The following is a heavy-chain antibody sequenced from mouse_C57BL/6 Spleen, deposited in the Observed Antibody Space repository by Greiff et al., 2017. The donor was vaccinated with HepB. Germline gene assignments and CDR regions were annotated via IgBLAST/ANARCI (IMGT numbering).Heavy chain of an antibody. V-gene: IGHV3-1*01. J-gene: IGHJ1*03. CDR3: ARDRYYGSVWYFDV. CDR1: GYSITSGYD. Sequence: EVKLQQSGPGMVKPSQSLSLTCTVTGYSITSGYDWHWIRHFPGNKLEWMGYISYSGSTNYNPSLKSRISITHDTSKNHFFLKLNSVTTEDTATYYCARDRYYGSVWYFDVWGTGTTVTVSS. CDR2: ISYSGST. D-gene: IGHD1-1*01.